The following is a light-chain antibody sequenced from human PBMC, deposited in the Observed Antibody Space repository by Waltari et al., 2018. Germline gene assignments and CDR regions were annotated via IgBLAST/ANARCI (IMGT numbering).Light chain of an antibody. CDR2: DAS. Sequence: EIVLTQSPSTLSLSPGEGATLSCRSSQSVSSQLVWYHQKRGQAPMLLIYDASNRATGIPARFSCSASGTDFTLTIIILEPEDFAVYYCQQCNNSPPTFGQGTKVEIK. CDR1: QSVSSQ. CDR3: QQCNNSPPT. J-gene: IGKJ1*01. V-gene: IGKV3-11*01.